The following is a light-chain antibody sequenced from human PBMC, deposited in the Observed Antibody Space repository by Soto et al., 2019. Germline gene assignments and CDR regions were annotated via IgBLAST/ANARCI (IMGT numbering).Light chain of an antibody. Sequence: AIRMTQSPSSLSASTGDRVTITCRASQGISSYLAWYQQKPGKAPKLLIYAASTLQSGVPSRFSGSGSGTDFTLTISCLQSEDFATYYCQQSYSYPPLFGGGTKVEIK. CDR3: QQSYSYPPL. V-gene: IGKV1-8*01. CDR2: AAS. J-gene: IGKJ4*01. CDR1: QGISSY.